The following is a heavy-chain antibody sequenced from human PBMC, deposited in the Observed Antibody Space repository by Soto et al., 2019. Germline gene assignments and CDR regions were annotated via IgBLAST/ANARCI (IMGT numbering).Heavy chain of an antibody. V-gene: IGHV1-18*01. J-gene: IGHJ6*03. Sequence: QVQLVQSGAEVKKPGASVKVSCKASGYTFASYGIRWVRQAPGQGLEWMGWISAYNGNTNYAQKLQGRVTMTTDTSTSTAYMELRSLRSDDTAVYYCARPIVYCSGGSCYSDYYYYMDVWGKGTTVTVSS. CDR1: GYTFASYG. D-gene: IGHD2-15*01. CDR3: ARPIVYCSGGSCYSDYYYYMDV. CDR2: ISAYNGNT.